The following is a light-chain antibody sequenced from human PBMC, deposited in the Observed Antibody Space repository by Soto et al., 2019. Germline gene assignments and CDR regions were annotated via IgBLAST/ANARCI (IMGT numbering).Light chain of an antibody. Sequence: QSALTQPASVSGSPGQSITISCTGTSSDIGGHKYVSWYQQHPDKAPKVLIFEVSNRPSGISNRFSGSKSGNTASLTISGLQAEDEADYFCAVWDDYLNEVVFGGGTKVTVL. CDR1: SSDIGGHKY. J-gene: IGLJ3*02. CDR2: EVS. V-gene: IGLV2-14*01. CDR3: AVWDDYLNEVV.